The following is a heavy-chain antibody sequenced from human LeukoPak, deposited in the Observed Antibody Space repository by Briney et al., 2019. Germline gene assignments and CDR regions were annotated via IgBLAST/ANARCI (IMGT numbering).Heavy chain of an antibody. V-gene: IGHV4-59*08. CDR2: VHYSGST. J-gene: IGHJ4*02. CDR3: ATGRSIRYFDY. D-gene: IGHD3-9*01. Sequence: TSETLSLTCSVSGVSTFSYYWNWIRQPPGKGLEWIGYVHYSGSTNYNPSLKSRVTISVDTSKSQFSLKLSSATAADTAVYYCATGRSIRYFDYWGQGTLLTVSS. CDR1: GVSTFSYY.